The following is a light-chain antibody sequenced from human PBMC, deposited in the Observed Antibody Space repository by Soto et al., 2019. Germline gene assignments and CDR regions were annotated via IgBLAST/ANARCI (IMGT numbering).Light chain of an antibody. V-gene: IGKV3-20*01. CDR1: QSVSSSY. CDR2: GTS. Sequence: EIVLTQSPDTLSLSPGERATLSCRASQSVSSSYLAWYQQTPGQAPRLLINGTSNRATGIPDRFSGSGSGTDFTLIISRLEHQDFAVYYCQQHRNSRWTVGQGTKGEIK. J-gene: IGKJ1*01. CDR3: QQHRNSRWT.